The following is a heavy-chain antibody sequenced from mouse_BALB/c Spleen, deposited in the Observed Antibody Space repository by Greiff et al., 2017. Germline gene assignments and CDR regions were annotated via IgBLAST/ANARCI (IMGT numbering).Heavy chain of an antibody. V-gene: IGHV5-4*02. Sequence: DVQLVESGGGLVKPGGSLKLSCAASGFTFSDYYMYWVRQTPEKRLEWVATISDGGSYTYYPDSVKGRFTISRDNAKNNLYLQMSSLKSEDTAMYYCARDFSVSYMILCAYWGQGTLVTVSA. CDR3: ARDFSVSYMILCAY. J-gene: IGHJ3*01. CDR1: GFTFSDYY. D-gene: IGHD2-4*01. CDR2: ISDGGSYT.